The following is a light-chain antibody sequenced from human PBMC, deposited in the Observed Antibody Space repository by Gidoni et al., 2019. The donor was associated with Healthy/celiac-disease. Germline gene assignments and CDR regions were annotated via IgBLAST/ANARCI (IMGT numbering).Light chain of an antibody. J-gene: IGLJ2*01. CDR3: QSYDSSLVV. CDR2: GNS. CDR1: SSNIGAGYD. V-gene: IGLV1-40*01. Sequence: QSVLTQPPSVSGAPGQRVTISCTVSSSNIGAGYDVHWYHQLPGTAPKLLIYGNSNRPSGVPDRFSGSKSGTSASLAITGLQAEDEADYYCQSYDSSLVVFGGGTKLTVL.